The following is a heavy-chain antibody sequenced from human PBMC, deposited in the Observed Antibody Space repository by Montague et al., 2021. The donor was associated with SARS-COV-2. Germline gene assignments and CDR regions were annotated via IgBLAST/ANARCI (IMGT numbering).Heavy chain of an antibody. Sequence: SETLSLTCTVSGDSVSSSDHYWGWIRQPPGKGLEWLGIVYYSGYTYYNPSVKGRVSISIDASKNQFSLKLNTLTATDTTIYHCARRRLRGGYFDFWGQGTLLTVSS. CDR3: ARRRLRGGYFDF. V-gene: IGHV4-39*01. CDR1: GDSVSSSDHY. D-gene: IGHD4-17*01. J-gene: IGHJ4*02. CDR2: VYYSGYT.